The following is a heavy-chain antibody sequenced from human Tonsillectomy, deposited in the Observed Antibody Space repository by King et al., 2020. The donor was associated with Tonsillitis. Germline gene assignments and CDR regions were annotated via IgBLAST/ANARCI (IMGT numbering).Heavy chain of an antibody. V-gene: IGHV1-2*04. CDR1: GYIFTDYY. CDR3: VREAYD. Sequence: QLVQSGAEVKKPGASVKVSCKTSGYIFTDYYMHWVRQAPGQGLEWMGWINPKSGGTISAQKFQGWVTLTRDTSINTTYMELISLTSDDTAVYYCVREAYDWGRGTLITVSS. J-gene: IGHJ4*02. D-gene: IGHD4-17*01. CDR2: INPKSGGT.